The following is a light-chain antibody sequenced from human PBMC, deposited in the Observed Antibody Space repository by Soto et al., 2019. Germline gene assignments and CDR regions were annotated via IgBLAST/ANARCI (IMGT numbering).Light chain of an antibody. J-gene: IGLJ2*01. V-gene: IGLV2-8*01. Sequence: QSALTQPPSASGSPGQSVTISCTGTSSDIGGYDYVSWFQHHPGRAPKLMIYELTKRPSGVPDRFSGSRSGNTASLTVSGLQAEDEADYYCSSYAGRNNVIFGGGTKLTVL. CDR1: SSDIGGYDY. CDR2: ELT. CDR3: SSYAGRNNVI.